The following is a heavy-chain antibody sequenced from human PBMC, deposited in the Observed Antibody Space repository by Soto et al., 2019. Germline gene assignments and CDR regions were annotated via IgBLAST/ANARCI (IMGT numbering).Heavy chain of an antibody. V-gene: IGHV4-34*01. CDR1: GGSFSGYY. CDR3: AIDYGDREDYFDY. CDR2: INHSGST. Sequence: QVQLQQWGAGLLKPSETLSLTCAVYGGSFSGYYWSWIRQPPGKGLEWIGEINHSGSTNYNPSLKSRVTISVDTSKNQFSLKLSSVTAADTAVYYCAIDYGDREDYFDYWGQGTLVTVSS. D-gene: IGHD4-17*01. J-gene: IGHJ4*02.